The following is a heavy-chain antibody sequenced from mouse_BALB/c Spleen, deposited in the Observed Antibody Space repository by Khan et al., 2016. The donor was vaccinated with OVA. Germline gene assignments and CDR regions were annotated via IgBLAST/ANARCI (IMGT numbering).Heavy chain of an antibody. CDR3: AKDSNFDY. V-gene: IGHV5-17*02. CDR1: GFTFSRFG. J-gene: IGHJ2*01. CDR2: ISSGSSTI. Sequence: EVQVVESGGGLVQPGGSRKLSCAASGFTFSRFGMHWVRQAPEKGLEWVAYISSGSSTIYYADTVKGRFTISRDTPKNTLFLQMTSLRSEDTAMYYCAKDSNFDYWGQGTTLTVSS.